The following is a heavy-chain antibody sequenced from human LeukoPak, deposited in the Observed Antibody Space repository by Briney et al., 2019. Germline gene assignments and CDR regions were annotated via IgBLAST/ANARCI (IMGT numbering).Heavy chain of an antibody. CDR1: GDSISSYY. CDR3: ARGSSSGYYWYFDL. D-gene: IGHD6-19*01. V-gene: IGHV4-59*01. J-gene: IGHJ2*01. Sequence: PSETLSLTCIVSGDSISSYYWSWIRQPPGKGLEWIGYIYYSGSTNYNLSLKSRVTISVDTSKNQFSLKLSSVTAADTAVYYCARGSSSGYYWYFDLWGRGTLVTVSS. CDR2: IYYSGST.